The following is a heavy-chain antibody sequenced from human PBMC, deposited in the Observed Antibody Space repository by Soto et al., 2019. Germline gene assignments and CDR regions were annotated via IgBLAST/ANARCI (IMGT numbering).Heavy chain of an antibody. CDR3: AKDVGSWGDTCEY. J-gene: IGHJ4*01. Sequence: GGSLRLSCAGSGFTLTRSAVSWVRQAPGKGLEWVSGISAGGGGTYYADSVKGRFTISRDVAKNTLYLQMNGLRVEATAVYYCAKDVGSWGDTCEYWGHGTLVTVAS. V-gene: IGHV3-23*01. D-gene: IGHD3-16*01. CDR1: GFTLTRSA. CDR2: ISAGGGGT.